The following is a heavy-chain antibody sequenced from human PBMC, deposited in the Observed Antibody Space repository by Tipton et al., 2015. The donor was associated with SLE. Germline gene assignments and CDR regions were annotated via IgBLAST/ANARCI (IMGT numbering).Heavy chain of an antibody. CDR1: RDSIYSSNW. Sequence: TLSLTCTVSRDSIYSSNWWSWVRQPPGKGLEWIGEINHSGSTNYNPSLKSRVTISVDTSKNQFSLKLSSVTAADTAVYYCARGGTFLQYWGQGTLVTVSS. CDR3: ARGGTFLQY. CDR2: INHSGST. J-gene: IGHJ4*02. D-gene: IGHD1-26*01. V-gene: IGHV4-4*02.